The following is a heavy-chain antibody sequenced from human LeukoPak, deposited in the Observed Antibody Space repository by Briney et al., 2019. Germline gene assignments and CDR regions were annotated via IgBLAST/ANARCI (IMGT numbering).Heavy chain of an antibody. Sequence: ASVKVSCKASGYTFNNYGITWVRQAPGQGLEWMGWISAYNGDTNYAQKLQGRLTMSTDTPTSTAYMELSRLRSDDTAVYYCARDIAAAGTRGFDYWGQGTLVTVSS. D-gene: IGHD6-13*01. CDR2: ISAYNGDT. V-gene: IGHV1-18*01. J-gene: IGHJ4*02. CDR3: ARDIAAAGTRGFDY. CDR1: GYTFNNYG.